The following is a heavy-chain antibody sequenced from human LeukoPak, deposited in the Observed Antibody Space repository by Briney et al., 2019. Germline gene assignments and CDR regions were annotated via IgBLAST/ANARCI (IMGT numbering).Heavy chain of an antibody. CDR3: ARGEPIISSTSPQPRDY. CDR2: INPNSGGT. D-gene: IGHD2-2*01. Sequence: GASVKVSCKASGYTFTGYYMHWVRQAPGQGLEWMGWINPNSGGTNYAQKFQGWVTMTRDTSISTAYMELSRLRSDDTAVYYCARGEPIISSTSPQPRDYWGQGTLVTVSS. V-gene: IGHV1-2*04. CDR1: GYTFTGYY. J-gene: IGHJ4*02.